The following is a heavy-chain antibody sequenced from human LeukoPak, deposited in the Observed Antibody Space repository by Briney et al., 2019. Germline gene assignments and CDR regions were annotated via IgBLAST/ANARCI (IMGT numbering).Heavy chain of an antibody. CDR2: IRFDGSKK. Sequence: PGGSPRLSCAASGFTFSSNGMHWVRQAPGKGLEWVAFIRFDGSKKDTADSVKGRFTISRDNSKNTLYLQMNSLRTEDTAVYYCAKDLGWTFEYYFDYWGQGTLVTVSS. V-gene: IGHV3-30*02. J-gene: IGHJ4*02. CDR3: AKDLGWTFEYYFDY. D-gene: IGHD3/OR15-3a*01. CDR1: GFTFSSNG.